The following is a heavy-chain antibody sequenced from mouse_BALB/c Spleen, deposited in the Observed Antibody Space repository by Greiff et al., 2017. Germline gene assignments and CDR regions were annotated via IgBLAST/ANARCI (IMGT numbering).Heavy chain of an antibody. CDR1: GYTFSSYW. Sequence: QVQLKESGAELMKPGASVKISCKATGYTFSSYWIEWVKQRPGHGLEWIGEILPGSGSTNYNEKFKGKATFTADTSSNTAYMQLSSLTSEDSAVYYCARFTTATTPFYYAMDYWGQGTSVTVSS. J-gene: IGHJ4*01. D-gene: IGHD1-2*01. CDR3: ARFTTATTPFYYAMDY. V-gene: IGHV1-9*01. CDR2: ILPGSGST.